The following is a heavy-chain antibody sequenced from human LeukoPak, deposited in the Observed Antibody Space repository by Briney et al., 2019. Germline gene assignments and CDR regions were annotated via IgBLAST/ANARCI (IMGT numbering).Heavy chain of an antibody. Sequence: ASVKVSCKASGGTFSSYAISWVRQAPGQGLEWMGEIISIFGTANYAQKFQGRVTITADESTSTAYMELSSLRSEDTAVYYCARDRLSAAAGIDYWGQGTLVTVSS. J-gene: IGHJ4*02. CDR2: IISIFGTA. CDR3: ARDRLSAAAGIDY. CDR1: GGTFSSYA. D-gene: IGHD6-13*01. V-gene: IGHV1-69*13.